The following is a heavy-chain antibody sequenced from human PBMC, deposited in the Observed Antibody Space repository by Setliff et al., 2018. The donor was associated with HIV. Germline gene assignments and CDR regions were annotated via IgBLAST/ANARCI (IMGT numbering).Heavy chain of an antibody. Sequence: ASVKVSCKASGYTFNNYFLHWVRQAPGQGLEWMGRFHPYSGHTNYAQKFQGRIIMTRDTSINTVYMELSSLTSDDTALYYCARQDIPTGYYLFDYWGQGTQVTVSS. V-gene: IGHV1-2*06. CDR3: ARQDIPTGYYLFDY. J-gene: IGHJ4*02. CDR1: GYTFNNYF. D-gene: IGHD3-9*01. CDR2: FHPYSGHT.